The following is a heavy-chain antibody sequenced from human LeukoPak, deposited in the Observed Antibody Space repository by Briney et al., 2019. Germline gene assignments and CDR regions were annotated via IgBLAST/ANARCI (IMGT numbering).Heavy chain of an antibody. CDR1: GFTFSSYS. J-gene: IGHJ4*02. CDR2: ISSSSSYI. V-gene: IGHV3-21*01. D-gene: IGHD3-10*01. CDR3: ASQRGVDSSPIDY. Sequence: GGSLRLSCAASGFTFSSYSMNWVRQAPGKGLEWVSSISSSSSYIYYADSVKGRFTISRDNAKNSLYLQMNSLRAEDTAVYYCASQRGVDSSPIDYWGQGTLVTVSS.